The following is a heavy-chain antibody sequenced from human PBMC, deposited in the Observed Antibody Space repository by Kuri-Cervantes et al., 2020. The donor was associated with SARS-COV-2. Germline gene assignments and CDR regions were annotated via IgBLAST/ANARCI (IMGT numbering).Heavy chain of an antibody. V-gene: IGHV1-2*02. D-gene: IGHD3-3*01. J-gene: IGHJ6*03. CDR1: GYTFTGYY. Sequence: ASVKVSCKASGYTFTGYYMHWVRQAPGQGLEWMGWINPNSGGTNYAQKLQGRVTMTTDTSTSTAYMELRSLRSDDTAVYYCARGHHPFWSGSNYYYYYMDVWGKGTTVTVSS. CDR3: ARGHHPFWSGSNYYYYYMDV. CDR2: INPNSGGT.